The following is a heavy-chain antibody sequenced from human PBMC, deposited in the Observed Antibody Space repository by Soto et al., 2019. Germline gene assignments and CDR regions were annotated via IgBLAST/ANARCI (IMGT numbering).Heavy chain of an antibody. D-gene: IGHD3-22*01. V-gene: IGHV1-69*01. CDR1: GGTFSSHA. J-gene: IGHJ3*02. CDR3: ARSRVTYYYDRSAFDI. CDR2: IIPIFGTA. Sequence: QVQLVQSGAEVKKPGSSVKVSCKASGGTFSSHAISWVRQAPGQGLEWMGGIIPIFGTANYAQKFQGRVTITADESTSTAYMELSSLRSEDTAVYYCARSRVTYYYDRSAFDIWGQGTMVTVSS.